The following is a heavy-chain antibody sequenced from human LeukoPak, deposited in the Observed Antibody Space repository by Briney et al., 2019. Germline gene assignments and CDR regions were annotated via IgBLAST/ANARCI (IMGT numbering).Heavy chain of an antibody. J-gene: IGHJ4*03. D-gene: IGHD5-24*01. CDR2: IDHRGDT. CDR3: ARGATISETGYFDF. V-gene: IGHV4-34*01. Sequence: SETLSLTCAVYGGSFSRYYWSWIRQSPGKGLEWIAEIDHRGDTNYNPSVKSRVTISVDTSKNQFSLKVGSLSAADTALYYCARGATISETGYFDFWGQGTLVTVSS. CDR1: GGSFSRYY.